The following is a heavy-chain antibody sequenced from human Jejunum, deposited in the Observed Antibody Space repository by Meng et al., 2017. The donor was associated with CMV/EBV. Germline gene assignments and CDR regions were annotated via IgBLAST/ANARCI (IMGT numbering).Heavy chain of an antibody. J-gene: IGHJ4*02. CDR1: GFTFSYYW. CDR3: ARQAGTY. Sequence: LKISCVGSGFTFSYYWMSWVRQAPGKGLECVANIKEDGGEEYYVDSVKGRFTISRDNAKNSLYLQMNSLRAEDTAVYYCARQAGTYWGQGTVVTVSS. V-gene: IGHV3-7*01. D-gene: IGHD6-13*01. CDR2: IKEDGGEE.